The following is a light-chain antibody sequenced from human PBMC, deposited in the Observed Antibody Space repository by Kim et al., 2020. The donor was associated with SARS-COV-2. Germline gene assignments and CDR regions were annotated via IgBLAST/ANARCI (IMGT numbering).Light chain of an antibody. CDR2: DVS. V-gene: IGLV2-14*03. Sequence: GQSITIACTGTSSDVGGYNSVTWYQQHPGKAPKLMIDDVSDRPSGVSARFSGSKSGNTASLTISGLQGEDEADYYCSSYTRSNTVVFGGGTKLTVL. CDR3: SSYTRSNTVV. J-gene: IGLJ3*02. CDR1: SSDVGGYNS.